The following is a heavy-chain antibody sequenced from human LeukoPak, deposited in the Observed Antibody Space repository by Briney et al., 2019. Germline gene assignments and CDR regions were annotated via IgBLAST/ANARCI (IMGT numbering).Heavy chain of an antibody. CDR3: AISYSSSSGWFDP. D-gene: IGHD6-6*01. Sequence: SETLSLTCAVYGGSFSGYYWSWIRQPPGKGLEWIGEINHSGSTTYNSSLKSRVTISLDTSKNQFSLKLSSVTAADTAVYYCAISYSSSSGWFDPWGQGTLVTVSS. V-gene: IGHV4-34*01. J-gene: IGHJ5*02. CDR1: GGSFSGYY. CDR2: INHSGST.